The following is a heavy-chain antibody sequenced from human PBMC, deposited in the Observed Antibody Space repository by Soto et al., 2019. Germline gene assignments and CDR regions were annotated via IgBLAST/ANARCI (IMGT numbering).Heavy chain of an antibody. V-gene: IGHV1-46*01. CDR2: IKSSGDIT. CDR1: GYTFSTYH. Sequence: QMQLVQYGAEVTKPGASVKISCKTSGYTFSTYHMHWVRLAPGQGLEWVGIIKSSGDITLYAQKFRCRDTMSKDTSTSTVYMEVSSVRYEDTAVYYCARELPNSSLFDCWGQGTQVNVSS. J-gene: IGHJ4*02. CDR3: ARELPNSSLFDC. D-gene: IGHD7-27*01.